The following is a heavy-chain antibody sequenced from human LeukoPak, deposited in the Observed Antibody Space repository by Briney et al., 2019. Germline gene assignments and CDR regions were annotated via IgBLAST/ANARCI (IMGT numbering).Heavy chain of an antibody. V-gene: IGHV3-21*01. J-gene: IGHJ3*02. CDR1: GFTFSIYS. Sequence: GGSLRLSCAASGFTFSIYSMNWVRQAPGKGLEWVSSISSSSSYIYYADSVKGRFTISRDNTKNSLYMQMNSLRAEDTAVYYCARDGDYCSSTSCYAFDIWGQGTMVTVSS. D-gene: IGHD2-2*01. CDR2: ISSSSSYI. CDR3: ARDGDYCSSTSCYAFDI.